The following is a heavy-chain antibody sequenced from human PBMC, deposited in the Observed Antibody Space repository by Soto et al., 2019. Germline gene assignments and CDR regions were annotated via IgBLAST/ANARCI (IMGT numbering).Heavy chain of an antibody. V-gene: IGHV3-15*01. CDR1: GISLSNAW. CDR2: INSKVDGSTT. Sequence: PAGSLTLSCAGSGISLSNAWMTWVRQAPGKGLEWVGRINSKVDGSTTEYGTPVKDRFIISTDDSENPLDLPMHSLKVEDTAGYYCATPRPGSNGLDYWGQGTRVTVSS. D-gene: IGHD3-16*02. J-gene: IGHJ1*01. CDR3: ATPRPGSNGLDY.